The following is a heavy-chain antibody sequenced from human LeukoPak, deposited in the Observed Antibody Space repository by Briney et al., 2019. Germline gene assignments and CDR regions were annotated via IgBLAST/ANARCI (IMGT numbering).Heavy chain of an antibody. CDR1: GFTFSSCS. CDR2: ISSSSSYI. CDR3: ARDEGSDYGDPYYFDY. D-gene: IGHD4-17*01. V-gene: IGHV3-21*01. J-gene: IGHJ4*02. Sequence: GGSLRLSCAASGFTFSSCSMNWVRQAPGKGLEWVSSISSSSSYIYYADSVKGRFTISRDNAKNSLYLQMNSLRAEDTAVYYCARDEGSDYGDPYYFDYWGQGTLVTVSS.